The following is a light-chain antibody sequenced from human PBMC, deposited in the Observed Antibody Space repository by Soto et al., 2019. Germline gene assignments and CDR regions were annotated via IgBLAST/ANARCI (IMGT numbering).Light chain of an antibody. CDR3: QQYYSTPPT. CDR2: WAS. V-gene: IGKV4-1*01. Sequence: DIVMTQSPDSLAVSLGERATINCKSSQSVLYSSNNKNYLAWYQQKPGQPPKLLIYWASTRESGVPDRFSGSGSGTDFTLTISSLQAEDVAVYYSQQYYSTPPTLGKGTKLEIK. CDR1: QSVLYSSNNKNY. J-gene: IGKJ2*01.